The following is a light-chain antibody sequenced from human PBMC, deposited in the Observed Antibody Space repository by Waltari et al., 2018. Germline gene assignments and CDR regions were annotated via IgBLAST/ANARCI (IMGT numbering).Light chain of an antibody. Sequence: PHPAAAQASVSSSYVARYRQTPGQAPWLRFYGASRRATGIPERFSGSGSGTDFTLTISRLEPEDFAVYYCQQSGTFGGGTKVEIK. V-gene: IGKV3-20*01. CDR1: ASVSSSY. CDR3: QQSGT. J-gene: IGKJ4*01. CDR2: GAS.